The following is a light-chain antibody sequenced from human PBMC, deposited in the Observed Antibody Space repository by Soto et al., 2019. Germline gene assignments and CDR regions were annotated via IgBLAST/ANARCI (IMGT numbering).Light chain of an antibody. CDR1: QRITT. CDR3: QQYYDWPT. CDR2: GLS. V-gene: IGKV3-15*01. J-gene: IGKJ1*01. Sequence: EIVMTQSPATLSLSPGERATLSCRASQRITTVAWYQQKPGQAPRLLIYGLSIRAPGIPTRFTVSGSGTEFTLTITSLQSEDFGVYYCQQYYDWPTFGQGTRVEV.